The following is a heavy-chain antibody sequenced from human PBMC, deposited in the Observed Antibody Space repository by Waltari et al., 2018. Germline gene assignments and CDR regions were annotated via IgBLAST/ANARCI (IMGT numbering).Heavy chain of an antibody. CDR2: INHSGST. D-gene: IGHD3-10*01. J-gene: IGHJ4*02. CDR3: ARLFTMVRGVITYFDY. V-gene: IGHV4-34*01. CDR1: GGSFSGYY. Sequence: QVQLQQWGAGLLKPSETLSLTCAVYGGSFSGYYWSWIRQPPGKGLEWIVEINHSGSTNYNPSLNSRVTISLDTSKNQFSLKLSSVTAADTAVYYCARLFTMVRGVITYFDYWGQGTLVTVSS.